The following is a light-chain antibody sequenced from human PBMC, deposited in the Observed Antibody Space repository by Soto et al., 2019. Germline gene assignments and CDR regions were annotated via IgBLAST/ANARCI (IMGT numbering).Light chain of an antibody. CDR3: AAWDDSLNGVV. CDR1: SSNIGNNA. J-gene: IGLJ2*01. Sequence: QSVLTQPPSVSEAPRQRVTISCSGSSSNIGNNAVNWYQQLPGKAPKLLIYYDDLLPSGVSDRFSGSKSGTSASLGISGLQSEDEGDYYCAAWDDSLNGVVFGGGTKLTVL. V-gene: IGLV1-36*01. CDR2: YDD.